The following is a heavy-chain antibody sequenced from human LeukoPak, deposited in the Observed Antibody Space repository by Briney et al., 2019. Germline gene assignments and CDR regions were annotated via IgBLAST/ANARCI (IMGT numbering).Heavy chain of an antibody. CDR2: DGRNK. D-gene: IGHD1-26*01. J-gene: IGHJ4*02. CDR1: GFTFSNYD. V-gene: IGHV3-33*01. Sequence: GRSLRLSCTASGFTFSNYDMHWVRQAPGKGLEWVAVDGRNKYYADSVKGRFTVSRDISSNTLYLQMNSLRAEDTAVYFCARERSSGFVLDYWGQGTLVTVSS. CDR3: ARERSSGFVLDY.